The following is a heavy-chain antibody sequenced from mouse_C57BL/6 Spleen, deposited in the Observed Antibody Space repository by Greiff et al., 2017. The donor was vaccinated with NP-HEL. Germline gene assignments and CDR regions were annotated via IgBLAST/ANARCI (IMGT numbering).Heavy chain of an antibody. D-gene: IGHD2-2*01. Sequence: EVMLVESVAELVRPGASVKLSCTASGFNIENTYMHWVKQRPEQGLEWIGRIDPANGNTKYAPKFQGKATITADTFSNTAYLQLSSLAAEDTAIYYCAGGDGSDLDDWGQGTTLTVAT. J-gene: IGHJ2*01. CDR3: AGGDGSDLDD. CDR2: IDPANGNT. V-gene: IGHV14-3*01. CDR1: GFNIENTY.